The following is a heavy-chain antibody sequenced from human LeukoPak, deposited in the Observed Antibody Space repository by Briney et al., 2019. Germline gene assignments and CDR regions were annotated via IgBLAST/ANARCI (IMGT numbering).Heavy chain of an antibody. D-gene: IGHD2-15*01. CDR2: ISGSGGST. J-gene: IGHJ4*02. CDR3: AKGSGSSCYSPCDY. V-gene: IGHV3-23*01. CDR1: GFTFSSYA. Sequence: PGGSLRLSCAASGFTFSSYAMSWVRQAPGKGLEWVSVISGSGGSTYYADSVKGRFTISRDNSKDTLYLQMDGLRAEDTAVYYCAKGSGSSCYSPCDYWGQGILVTVSS.